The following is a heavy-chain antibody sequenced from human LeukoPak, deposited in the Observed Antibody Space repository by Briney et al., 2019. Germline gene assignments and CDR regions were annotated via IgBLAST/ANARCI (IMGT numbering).Heavy chain of an antibody. CDR3: VRHDGRGGATMGAFDS. D-gene: IGHD5-12*01. V-gene: IGHV4-39*01. CDR2: VYYGRTT. Sequence: SETLSLTCTVSAGSFINSSHHWGWIRQSPGKGLEWIGTVYYGRTTYYNPSLDGRVTISLDTSANHFSLRLNSVTAADTAVYYCVRHDGRGGATMGAFDSWGQGSLVTVSS. J-gene: IGHJ5*01. CDR1: AGSFINSSHH.